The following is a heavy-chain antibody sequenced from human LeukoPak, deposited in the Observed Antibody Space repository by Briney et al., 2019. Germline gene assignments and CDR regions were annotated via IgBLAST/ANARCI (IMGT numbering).Heavy chain of an antibody. J-gene: IGHJ4*02. CDR3: ARDSVFAYSLHGSVYSLDY. CDR2: ISAYNGNT. V-gene: IGHV1-18*01. D-gene: IGHD3-22*01. CDR1: GYTFTSYG. Sequence: ASVKVSCKASGYTFTSYGISLVRQAPGQGLEWMGWISAYNGNTNYAQKLQGRVTMTTDTSTSTAYMELRSLRSDDTAVYYCARDSVFAYSLHGSVYSLDYWGQGTLVTVSS.